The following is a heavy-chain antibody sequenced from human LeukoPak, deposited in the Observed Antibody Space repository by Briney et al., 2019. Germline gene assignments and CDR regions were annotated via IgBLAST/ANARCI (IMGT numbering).Heavy chain of an antibody. CDR1: GYTPTELS. CDR3: ACMITFGGVIVIDAFDI. V-gene: IGHV1-24*01. Sequence: ASVKVSCKVSGYTPTELSMHWVRQAPGKGLEWMGGFDPEDGETIYAQKFQGRVTMTEDTSTDTAYMELSSLRSEDTAVYYCACMITFGGVIVIDAFDIWGQGTMVTVSS. CDR2: FDPEDGET. D-gene: IGHD3-16*02. J-gene: IGHJ3*02.